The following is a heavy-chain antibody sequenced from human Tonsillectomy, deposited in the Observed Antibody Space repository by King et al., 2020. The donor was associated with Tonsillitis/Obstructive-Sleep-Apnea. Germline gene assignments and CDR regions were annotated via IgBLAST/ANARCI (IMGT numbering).Heavy chain of an antibody. CDR2: ISGSGGST. J-gene: IGHJ4*02. V-gene: IGHV3-23*04. CDR1: GFTFSSYA. D-gene: IGHD6-19*01. Sequence: VQLVESGGGLVQPGGSLRLSCAASGFTFSSYAMSWVRQAPGKGLEWVSAISGSGGSTYYADSVKGRFTISRDNSKNTLYLQMNSLRAEDTAVYYCAKNPPVPYSSGWSFDYWGQGTLVTVSS. CDR3: AKNPPVPYSSGWSFDY.